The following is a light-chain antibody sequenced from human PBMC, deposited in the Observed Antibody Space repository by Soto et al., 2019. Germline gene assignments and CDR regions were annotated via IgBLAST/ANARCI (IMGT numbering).Light chain of an antibody. V-gene: IGKV3-20*01. CDR1: QSGSSRH. J-gene: IGKJ1*01. CDR2: NAS. Sequence: EIVLTQYTGTLSLSPEQRATLSGRATQSGSSRHLPWYQHKTGQDPRLPIYNASTRATGIPDRFSGSGSGTDFTLTISRLEPEDFAVYYCHQYGRSQWTVGQGTKVEIK. CDR3: HQYGRSQWT.